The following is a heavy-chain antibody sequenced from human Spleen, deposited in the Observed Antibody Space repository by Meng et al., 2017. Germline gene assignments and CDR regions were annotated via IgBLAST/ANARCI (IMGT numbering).Heavy chain of an antibody. J-gene: IGHJ4*02. CDR3: ARSPRVGVLGY. CDR1: GGSFSGYY. D-gene: IGHD3-10*01. Sequence: QGQLQQWGAGLLKPSETLSLTCAVYGGSFSGYYWSWIRQPPGKGLEWIGEINHSGSTNYNPSLKSRVTISVDTSKNQFSLKLSSVTAADTAVYYCARSPRVGVLGYWGQGTLVTVSS. CDR2: INHSGST. V-gene: IGHV4-34*01.